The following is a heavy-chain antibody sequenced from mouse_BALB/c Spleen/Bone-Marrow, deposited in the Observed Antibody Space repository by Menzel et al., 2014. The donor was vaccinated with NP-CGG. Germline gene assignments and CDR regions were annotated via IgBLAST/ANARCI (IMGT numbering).Heavy chain of an antibody. D-gene: IGHD4-1*01. Sequence: DVKLQESGAELVKPGASVKLSCTASGFNIKDTYMHWVKQRPEQGLEWIGRIDTANGNTKYDPKFQGKATITADTSSNTAYLQLSSLTSEDTAVYYCARWEYYAMDYWGQGTSVTVSS. CDR2: IDTANGNT. CDR3: ARWEYYAMDY. CDR1: GFNIKDTY. J-gene: IGHJ4*01. V-gene: IGHV14-3*02.